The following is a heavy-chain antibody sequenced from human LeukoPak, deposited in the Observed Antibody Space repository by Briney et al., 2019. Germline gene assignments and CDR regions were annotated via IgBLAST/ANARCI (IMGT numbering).Heavy chain of an antibody. V-gene: IGHV1-69*01. Sequence: SVKASCKASGGAFISYAISWVRQAPGQGLEWMGGIIPIFGTANYAQKFQGRVTITADESTSTAYMELSSLRSEDTAVYYCARGQGDSGWGDFDYWGQGTLVTVSS. CDR1: GGAFISYA. J-gene: IGHJ4*02. D-gene: IGHD6-19*01. CDR3: ARGQGDSGWGDFDY. CDR2: IIPIFGTA.